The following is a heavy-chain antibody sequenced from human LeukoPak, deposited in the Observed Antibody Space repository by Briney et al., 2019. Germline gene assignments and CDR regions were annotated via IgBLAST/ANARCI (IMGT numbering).Heavy chain of an antibody. CDR2: INPNSGGT. CDR3: ARGYCSGDCFTLFDY. J-gene: IGHJ4*02. CDR1: GYMFTDYY. D-gene: IGHD2-21*02. Sequence: GGSVKVSCKASGYMFTDYYMHWVRQAPGQGLEWMGWINPNSGGTNYAQKFQGRVTMTRDTSISTAYMELSSLRSDDTAVYYCARGYCSGDCFTLFDYWGQGTLVTVSS. V-gene: IGHV1-2*02.